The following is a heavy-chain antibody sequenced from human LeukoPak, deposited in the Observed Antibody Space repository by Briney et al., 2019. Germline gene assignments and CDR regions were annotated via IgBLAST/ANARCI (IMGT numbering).Heavy chain of an antibody. J-gene: IGHJ4*02. V-gene: IGHV4-59*01. CDR1: GGPISNYY. CDR3: ARAAAATVGLLDY. CDR2: IYYGGST. D-gene: IGHD6-13*01. Sequence: SETLSLTCTVSGGPISNYYWSWIRQPPGRGLEWIGYIYYGGSTNYNPSLKSRVPMSVDTSKNQFSLKLSSVTAADTAVYYCARAAAATVGLLDYWGQGTLVTVSS.